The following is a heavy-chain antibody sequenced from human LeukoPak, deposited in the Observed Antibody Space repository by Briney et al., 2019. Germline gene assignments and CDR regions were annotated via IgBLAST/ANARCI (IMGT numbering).Heavy chain of an antibody. Sequence: GGSLRLSCAASGFTFSSYAMHWVRQAPGKGLEWVAVISYDGSNKYYADSVKGRFTISRDNSKNTLYLQMNSLRAEDTAVYYCARELYEHQASYYYYGMDVWGQGTTVTVSS. V-gene: IGHV3-30-3*01. CDR3: ARELYEHQASYYYYGMDV. CDR1: GFTFSSYA. D-gene: IGHD2-8*01. CDR2: ISYDGSNK. J-gene: IGHJ6*02.